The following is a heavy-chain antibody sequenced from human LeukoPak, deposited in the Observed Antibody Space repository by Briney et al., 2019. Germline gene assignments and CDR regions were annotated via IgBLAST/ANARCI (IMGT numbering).Heavy chain of an antibody. CDR2: ISGSGGST. CDR1: GFTFSSYG. J-gene: IGHJ6*03. V-gene: IGHV3-23*01. D-gene: IGHD2-21*02. CDR3: ARDLRLAYCGGDCYSPECCYYYMDV. Sequence: GGSLRLSCAASGFTFSSYGMSWVRQAPGKGLEWVSAISGSGGSTYYADSVKGRFTISRDNSKNTLYLQMNSLRAEDTAVYYCARDLRLAYCGGDCYSPECCYYYMDVWGKGTTVTISS.